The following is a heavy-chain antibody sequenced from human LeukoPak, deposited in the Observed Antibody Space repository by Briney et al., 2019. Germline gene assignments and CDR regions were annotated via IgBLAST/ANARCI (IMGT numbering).Heavy chain of an antibody. CDR3: AREDYDSSGYYYVEGSWFDP. CDR1: GFTFSSYD. CDR2: ISSDGSNK. J-gene: IGHJ5*02. D-gene: IGHD3-22*01. Sequence: GGSLRLSCAASGFTFSSYDMDWVRQAPGKGLEWVALISSDGSNKYFADSVKGRFTISRDNSINTLYLQMNSLRAEDTAVYYCAREDYDSSGYYYVEGSWFDPWGQGTLVTVSS. V-gene: IGHV3-30*04.